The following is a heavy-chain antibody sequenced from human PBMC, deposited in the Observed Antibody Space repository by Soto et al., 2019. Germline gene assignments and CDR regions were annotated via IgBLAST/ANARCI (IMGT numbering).Heavy chain of an antibody. D-gene: IGHD3-16*01. CDR3: ARDADGVFLHY. V-gene: IGHV1-18*01. CDR2: ISAYNGNS. CDR1: GYTFTSYG. Sequence: QVQLVQSGAEVKKPGASVKVYCKASGYTFTSYGISWVRQAPGQGLEWMGWISAYNGNSNYAQKLQGRVTMNRDTSTSTAYMGLRSLRSDDTAVYYCARDADGVFLHYWGQGTVVIVSS. J-gene: IGHJ4*02.